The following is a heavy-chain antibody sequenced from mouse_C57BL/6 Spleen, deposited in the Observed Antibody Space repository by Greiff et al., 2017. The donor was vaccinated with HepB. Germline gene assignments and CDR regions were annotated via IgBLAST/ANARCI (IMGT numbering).Heavy chain of an antibody. CDR3: ARGAYGSSYDYFDY. Sequence: QVQLQQSGAELVMPGASVKLSCKASGYTFTSYWMHWVKQRPGQGLEWIGEIDPSDSYTNYNQKFKGKSTLTVDKSSSTAYMQLSSLTSEDSAVYYCARGAYGSSYDYFDYWGQGTTLTVSS. D-gene: IGHD1-1*01. V-gene: IGHV1-69*01. CDR2: IDPSDSYT. CDR1: GYTFTSYW. J-gene: IGHJ2*01.